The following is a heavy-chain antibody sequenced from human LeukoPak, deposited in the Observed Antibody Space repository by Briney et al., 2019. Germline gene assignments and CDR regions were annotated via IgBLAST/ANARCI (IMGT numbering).Heavy chain of an antibody. D-gene: IGHD2-8*01. V-gene: IGHV1-18*01. CDR1: GYPFTTYG. CDR2: INSYKGDT. J-gene: IGHJ4*02. Sequence: ASVKVSCKTSGYPFTTYGVAWVRQAPGQGLEWMGWINSYKGDTQYSQKFQGRFALTSDTSTNTVHMELWSLRSDDTAVYYFARDTNNEIDYWGQGTLVIVSS. CDR3: ARDTNNEIDY.